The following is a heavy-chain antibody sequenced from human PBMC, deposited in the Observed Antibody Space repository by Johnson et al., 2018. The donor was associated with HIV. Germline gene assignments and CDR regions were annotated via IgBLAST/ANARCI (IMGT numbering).Heavy chain of an antibody. D-gene: IGHD3-22*01. V-gene: IGHV3-20*04. Sequence: VQLVESGGSVVRPGGSLRLSCAASGFSFNDYGMNWVRQVPGKGLEWVSGINWTGDRNGYVDSVKVRFTISRDNVKKSLYLQSNDLRAEYTALYYCARDWAYYDASGYYYANMVDAFDVWCQGTVVTVSS. J-gene: IGHJ3*01. CDR1: GFSFNDYG. CDR2: INWTGDRN. CDR3: ARDWAYYDASGYYYANMVDAFDV.